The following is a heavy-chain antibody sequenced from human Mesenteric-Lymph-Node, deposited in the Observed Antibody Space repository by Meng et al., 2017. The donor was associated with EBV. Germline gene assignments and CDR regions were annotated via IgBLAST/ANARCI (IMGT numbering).Heavy chain of an antibody. CDR2: IYHSGST. Sequence: QLQVQQSGPGLVXXXXXLXLTXIVSSVSISGDKWLSWVRQPPGKGLEWIGEIYHSGSTNYNPSLTSRVTILVDKSKNQFSLKLSSVTAADTAVYYCASRYCPTTSCRQDWGQGTLVTVSS. J-gene: IGHJ4*02. CDR1: SVSISGDKW. CDR3: ASRYCPTTSCRQD. V-gene: IGHV4-4*02. D-gene: IGHD2-2*01.